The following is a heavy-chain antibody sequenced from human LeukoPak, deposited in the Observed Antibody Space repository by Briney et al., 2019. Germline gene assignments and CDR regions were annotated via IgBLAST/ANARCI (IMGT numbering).Heavy chain of an antibody. CDR1: GFTFSSYS. Sequence: GGSLRLSCAASGFTFSSYSMNWVRQAPGKGLEWVSSISSSSSYIYYADSVKGRFTISRDNAKNSLYLQMNSLRAEDTAVYYCARDSADYGEPYYFDYWGQGTLVTVSS. V-gene: IGHV3-21*01. CDR3: ARDSADYGEPYYFDY. J-gene: IGHJ4*02. D-gene: IGHD4-17*01. CDR2: ISSSSSYI.